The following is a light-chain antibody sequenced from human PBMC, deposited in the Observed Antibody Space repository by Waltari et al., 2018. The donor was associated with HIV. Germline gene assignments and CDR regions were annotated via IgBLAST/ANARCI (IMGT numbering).Light chain of an antibody. CDR2: GAS. V-gene: IGKV3-15*01. J-gene: IGKJ2*01. CDR3: QQCNNWPFT. CDR1: QSGSSN. Sequence: EVVMTQSPATLSVSLGEGATLSCRASQSGSSNFAWYQQKPGQAPRLLIYGASTRATVISARFSGSGSGTDFTLTISRLQSEDFAVYYCQQCNNWPFTFGQGTKLEIK.